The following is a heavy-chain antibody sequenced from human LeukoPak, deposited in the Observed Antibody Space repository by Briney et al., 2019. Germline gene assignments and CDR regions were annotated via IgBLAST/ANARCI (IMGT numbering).Heavy chain of an antibody. D-gene: IGHD4-17*01. CDR3: ARKKDDGDYHIDY. CDR1: GGSISSGDYY. V-gene: IGHV4-31*03. J-gene: IGHJ4*02. Sequence: PSETLSLTCTVSGGSISSGDYYWTWNRQYPGKGLLEWIGYICYSGTTYYNPSLKSRVTISVDTSKNQFSLRLRSVTAADTAVYYCARKKDDGDYHIDYWGQGTPVTVSS. CDR2: ICYSGTT.